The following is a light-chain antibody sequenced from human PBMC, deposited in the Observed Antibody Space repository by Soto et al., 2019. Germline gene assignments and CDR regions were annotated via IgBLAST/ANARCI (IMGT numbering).Light chain of an antibody. CDR1: QFLSRY. CDR3: NQRNK. Sequence: EVVLTQSPVTLSCSPGERASLSCRASQFLSRYLAWYQQIPGQPPRRLIYDSTSRADGIRARFSGSRSGTDFTLPMRSVEPEDFAMYYCNQRNKFGQGTRLEIK. V-gene: IGKV3-11*01. CDR2: DST. J-gene: IGKJ5*01.